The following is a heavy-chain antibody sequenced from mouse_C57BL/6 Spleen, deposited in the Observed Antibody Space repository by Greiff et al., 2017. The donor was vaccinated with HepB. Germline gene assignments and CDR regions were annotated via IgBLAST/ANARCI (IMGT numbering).Heavy chain of an antibody. D-gene: IGHD2-4*01. CDR2: INPNNGGT. V-gene: IGHV1-26*01. CDR3: ARGGVYYDYGDDY. CDR1: GYTFTDYY. Sequence: EVQLQQSGPELVKPGASVKISCKASGYTFTDYYMNWVKQSHGKSLEWIGDINPNNGGTSYNQKFKGKATLTVDKSSSTAYMELRSLTSEDSAVYYCARGGVYYDYGDDYWGQGTLVTVSS. J-gene: IGHJ4*01.